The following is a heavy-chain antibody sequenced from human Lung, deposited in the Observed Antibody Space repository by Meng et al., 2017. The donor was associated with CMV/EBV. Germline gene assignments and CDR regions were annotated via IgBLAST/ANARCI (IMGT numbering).Heavy chain of an antibody. CDR2: ISSSSSYI. CDR3: ARVLFMGSYYFDY. V-gene: IGHV3-21*01. J-gene: IGHJ4*02. D-gene: IGHD3-10*01. CDR1: GFTFSSYS. Sequence: SXAASGFTFSSYSMNWVRQAPGKGLEWVSSISSSSSYIYYADSVKGRFTISRDNAKNSLYLQMNSLRAEDTAVYYCARVLFMGSYYFDYWGQGTLVTVSS.